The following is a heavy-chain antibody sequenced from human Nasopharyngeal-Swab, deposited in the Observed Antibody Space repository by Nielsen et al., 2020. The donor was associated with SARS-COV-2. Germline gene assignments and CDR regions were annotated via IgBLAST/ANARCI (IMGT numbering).Heavy chain of an antibody. V-gene: IGHV4-4*02. Sequence: SETLSLTCALSGGSISSPKWWNYVRQAPGKGLEWIGEIYHNGKTNYNPSLKSRVTILIDTSKNQFSLKLNSVTAADTAVYYCAREVVGGLVDSWGQGTLVTVSS. CDR1: GGSISSPKW. CDR2: IYHNGKT. CDR3: AREVVGGLVDS. D-gene: IGHD1-26*01. J-gene: IGHJ4*02.